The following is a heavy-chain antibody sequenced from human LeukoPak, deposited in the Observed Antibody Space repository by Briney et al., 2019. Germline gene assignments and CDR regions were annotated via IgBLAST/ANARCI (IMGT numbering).Heavy chain of an antibody. CDR3: ARSINYSNYLLDS. D-gene: IGHD4-11*01. J-gene: IGHJ4*02. Sequence: GGSLRLSCAASGFNFRDYDITWGRQAPGKGLEWVASISASGATTNYADSVRGRFTIFRDNSNKVTYLRMNSLSAEDTAVYYCARSINYSNYLLDSWGQGTRVTVSS. CDR1: GFNFRDYD. CDR2: ISASGATT. V-gene: IGHV3-23*01.